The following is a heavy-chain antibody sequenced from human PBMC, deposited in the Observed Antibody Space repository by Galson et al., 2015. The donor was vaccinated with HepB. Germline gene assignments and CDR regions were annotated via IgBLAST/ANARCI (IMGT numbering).Heavy chain of an antibody. J-gene: IGHJ4*02. D-gene: IGHD2-15*01. CDR2: IDPSDSYT. Sequence: QSGAEVKKPGESLRISCKGSGYSFTSYWISWVRQMPGKGLEWMGRIDPSDSYTNYSPSFQGHVTISADKSISTAYLQWSSLKASDTAMYYCARPARGYCSGGSCYDFDYWGQGTLVTVSS. CDR1: GYSFTSYW. CDR3: ARPARGYCSGGSCYDFDY. V-gene: IGHV5-10-1*01.